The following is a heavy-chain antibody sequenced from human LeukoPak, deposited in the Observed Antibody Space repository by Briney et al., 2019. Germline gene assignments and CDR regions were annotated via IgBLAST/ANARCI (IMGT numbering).Heavy chain of an antibody. D-gene: IGHD3-10*01. J-gene: IGHJ6*03. Sequence: GGSLRLSCAASGFTFSSYGTHWVRQAPGKGLEWVAFIRYDGSNKYYADSVKGRFTISRDNSKNTLYLQMNSLRAEDTAVYYCAKYYYGSGSYNYYYYMDVWGKGTTVTISS. CDR1: GFTFSSYG. CDR2: IRYDGSNK. V-gene: IGHV3-30*02. CDR3: AKYYYGSGSYNYYYYMDV.